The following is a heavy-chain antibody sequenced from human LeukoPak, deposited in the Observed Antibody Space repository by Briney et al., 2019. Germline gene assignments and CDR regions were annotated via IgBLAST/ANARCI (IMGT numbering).Heavy chain of an antibody. D-gene: IGHD5-12*01. J-gene: IGHJ6*02. CDR3: ARHRYSGYDYVIGMDV. Sequence: TSETLSLTCTVSGGSISSGDYYWSWIRQPPGKGLEWIGYIYYSGSTYYNPSLKSRVTISVDTSKNQFSLKLSSVTAADTAVYYCARHRYSGYDYVIGMDVWGQGTTVIVSS. CDR2: IYYSGST. CDR1: GGSISSGDYY. V-gene: IGHV4-30-4*08.